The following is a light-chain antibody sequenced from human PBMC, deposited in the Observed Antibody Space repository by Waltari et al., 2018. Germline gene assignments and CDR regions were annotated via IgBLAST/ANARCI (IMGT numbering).Light chain of an antibody. CDR1: QSVLYSSNNNKNY. Sequence: DIVMTQSPNSLSVSLGERATITCKSSQSVLYSSNNNKNYLAWYQQKSGQPPKLLIYRASTRESGVPDRFSGSGSGTDFTLTISSLQAEDMAVYYCQQYYSTPLTFGGGTKVEIK. CDR3: QQYYSTPLT. J-gene: IGKJ4*01. V-gene: IGKV4-1*01. CDR2: RAS.